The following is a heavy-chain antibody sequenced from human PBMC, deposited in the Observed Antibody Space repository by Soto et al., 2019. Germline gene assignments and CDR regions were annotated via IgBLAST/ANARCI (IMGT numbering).Heavy chain of an antibody. Sequence: QLQLVQSGSEVKKPGASVKVSCKASGYTFTSYDINWVRKATGQGLEWRGWMNPNSGNTGYAQKFQGRLPLTINTSTSTAYSALGSLRAEDTAVYYCARGRGSGWQGAFDIWGQGTMVTVSS. CDR1: GYTFTSYD. CDR2: MNPNSGNT. V-gene: IGHV1-8*01. CDR3: ARGRGSGWQGAFDI. D-gene: IGHD6-19*01. J-gene: IGHJ3*02.